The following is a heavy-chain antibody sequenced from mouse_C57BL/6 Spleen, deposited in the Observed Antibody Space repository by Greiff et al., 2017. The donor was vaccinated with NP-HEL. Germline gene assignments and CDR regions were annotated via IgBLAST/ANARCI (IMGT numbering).Heavy chain of an antibody. D-gene: IGHD1-1*01. CDR3: ARSMRTSSYGYFDV. CDR1: GFNIKDYY. CDR2: IDPEDGDT. J-gene: IGHJ1*03. Sequence: VQLQQSGAELVRPGASVKLSCTASGFNIKDYYMHWVKQRPEQGLEWIGRIDPEDGDTEYAPKFQGKATMTADTSSSTAYMQLSSLTSEDSAVYYCARSMRTSSYGYFDVWGTGTTVTVSS. V-gene: IGHV14-1*01.